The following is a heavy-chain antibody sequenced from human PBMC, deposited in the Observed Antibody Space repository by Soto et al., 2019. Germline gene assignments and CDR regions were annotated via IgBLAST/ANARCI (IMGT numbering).Heavy chain of an antibody. CDR1: GGSVTNSSYY. D-gene: IGHD4-17*01. CDR3: VSQRTTVPTQAYFDY. CDR2: VYYRGRS. Sequence: PSETLSLTCTVSGGSVTNSSYYWGWIRQSPGTGLEWIGSVYYRGRSYSKSSVKSRVTISVHTCKNRFSLSLNSVTASDTAVYFCVSQRTTVPTQAYFDYWGPGALVAVSS. J-gene: IGHJ4*02. V-gene: IGHV4-39*01.